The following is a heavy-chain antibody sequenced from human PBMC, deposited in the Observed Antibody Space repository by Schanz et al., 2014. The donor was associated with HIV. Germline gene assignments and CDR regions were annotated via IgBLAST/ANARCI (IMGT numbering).Heavy chain of an antibody. V-gene: IGHV3-23*01. Sequence: EVQLLESGGGLVLSGGPLRLSCAASGFSFSNYAMTWVRQAPGKGLEWVSAISGSGGSKYYADSVKGRFTIFRDNSKNTLYLQVNSLRVEDTAVYYCAKGGQWLLYFDYWGQGTLVTVSS. J-gene: IGHJ4*02. CDR3: AKGGQWLLYFDY. D-gene: IGHD6-19*01. CDR1: GFSFSNYA. CDR2: ISGSGGSK.